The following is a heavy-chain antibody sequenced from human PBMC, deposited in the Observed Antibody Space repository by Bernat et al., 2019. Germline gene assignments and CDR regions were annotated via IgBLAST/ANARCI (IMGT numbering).Heavy chain of an antibody. CDR1: GFTFSSYP. V-gene: IGHV3-23*01. J-gene: IGHJ4*02. CDR3: VIAAAGSYYFDY. Sequence: EVQLLESGGGLVRPGGSLRLSCAASGFTFSSYPMSWVRQAPGKGLEWVSAIGASGDNTYYADSVKGRFTISRGNSKDTLYLQMNSLRAEDTAVYYCVIAAAGSYYFDYWCQGTLVTVSS. D-gene: IGHD6-13*01. CDR2: IGASGDNT.